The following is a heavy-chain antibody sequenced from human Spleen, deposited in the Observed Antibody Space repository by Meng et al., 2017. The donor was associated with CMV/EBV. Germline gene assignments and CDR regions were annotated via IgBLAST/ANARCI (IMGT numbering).Heavy chain of an antibody. V-gene: IGHV3-23*01. Sequence: GGSLRLSCAASGFTFRNYAMNWVRQAPGKGLEWVSGLSGSGGSIYYAASVKGRFTLSRDNSKNTVYLQMNSLRAEDTAVYYCAKDLGRGAGYGMDVWDQGTTVTVSS. CDR1: GFTFRNYA. J-gene: IGHJ6*02. CDR2: LSGSGGSI. CDR3: AKDLGRGAGYGMDV. D-gene: IGHD1-26*01.